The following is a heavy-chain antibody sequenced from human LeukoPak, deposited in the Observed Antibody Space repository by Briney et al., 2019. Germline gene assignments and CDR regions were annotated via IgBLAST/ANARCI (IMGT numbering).Heavy chain of an antibody. V-gene: IGHV4-4*07. CDR1: GGSISSYN. CDR2: IYSSGST. Sequence: PSETLSLTCTVSGGSISSYNWSWVRQPAGKGLEWVGRIYSSGSTNYNPSLKSRVTMSVDTSKNQFSLKLSSVTAADTAVYYCARQPSITIFGVVIIGAFDIWSQGTMVTVSS. J-gene: IGHJ3*02. D-gene: IGHD3-3*01. CDR3: ARQPSITIFGVVIIGAFDI.